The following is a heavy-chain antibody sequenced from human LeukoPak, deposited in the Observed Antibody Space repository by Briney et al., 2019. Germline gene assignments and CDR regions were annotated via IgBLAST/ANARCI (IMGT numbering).Heavy chain of an antibody. CDR2: IYHSEST. CDR3: ARRPSYSNYVGYYYYYMDV. CDR1: GYFISSGYY. Sequence: SETLSLTCAVSGYFISSGYYWGWIRQPPGKGLEWIGNIYHSESTYYNPSLKSRATISVDPSKNQFSLKLSSVTAADTAVYYCARRPSYSNYVGYYYYYMDVWGKGTTVTVSS. J-gene: IGHJ6*03. V-gene: IGHV4-38-2*01. D-gene: IGHD4-11*01.